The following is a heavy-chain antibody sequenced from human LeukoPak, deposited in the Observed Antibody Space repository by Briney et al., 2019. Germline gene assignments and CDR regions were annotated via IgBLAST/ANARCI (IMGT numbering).Heavy chain of an antibody. CDR3: AKDSSSGYYFDY. CDR1: GFTFEDYA. CDR2: ISWDGGST. V-gene: IGHV3-43D*03. J-gene: IGHJ4*02. D-gene: IGHD3-22*01. Sequence: GGSLRLSCAASGFTFEDYAMHWVRQAPGKGLEWVSLISWDGGSTYYADSVKGRFTISRDNSKNSLYLQMNSLRAEDTALYYCAKDSSSGYYFDYWGQGTLVTVSS.